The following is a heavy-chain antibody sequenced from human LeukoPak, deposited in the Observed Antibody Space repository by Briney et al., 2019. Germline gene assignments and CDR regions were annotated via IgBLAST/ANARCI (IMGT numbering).Heavy chain of an antibody. V-gene: IGHV1-69*04. CDR1: GGTFSSYA. Sequence: GASVKVSCKASGGTFSSYAISWVRQAPGQGLEWMGRIIPILGIANYAQKFQGRVTITADKSTSTAYMELSSLRSEDTAVYYCARDPQLDDYYYDSRGLSFDYWGQGTLVTVSS. D-gene: IGHD3-22*01. J-gene: IGHJ4*02. CDR3: ARDPQLDDYYYDSRGLSFDY. CDR2: IIPILGIA.